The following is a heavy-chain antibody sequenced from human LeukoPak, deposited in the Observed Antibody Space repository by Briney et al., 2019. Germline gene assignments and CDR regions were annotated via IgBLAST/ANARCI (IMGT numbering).Heavy chain of an antibody. CDR2: IIPIFGTA. Sequence: ASVKVSCKASGGTFSSYAISWVRQAPGQGLEWMGGIIPIFGTANYAQKFQGRVTITTDESTSTAYMELSSLRSEDTAVYYCARVGTGGDWFDSWGQGTLVTVSS. CDR3: ARVGTGGDWFDS. D-gene: IGHD2-8*02. CDR1: GGTFSSYA. V-gene: IGHV1-69*05. J-gene: IGHJ5*01.